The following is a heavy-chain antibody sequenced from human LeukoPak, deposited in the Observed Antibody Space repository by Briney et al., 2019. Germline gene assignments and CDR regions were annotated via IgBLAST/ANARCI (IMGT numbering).Heavy chain of an antibody. CDR1: GFTFSSYS. Sequence: GGSLRLSCAVSGFTFSSYSMNWVRQAPGKGLEWVSSISSSSSYIYYADSVKGRFTISRDNAKNSLYLQMNSLRAEDTAVYYCARDSKYCSGGSCYEGAFDIWGQGIMVTVSS. J-gene: IGHJ3*02. D-gene: IGHD2-15*01. CDR2: ISSSSSYI. CDR3: ARDSKYCSGGSCYEGAFDI. V-gene: IGHV3-21*01.